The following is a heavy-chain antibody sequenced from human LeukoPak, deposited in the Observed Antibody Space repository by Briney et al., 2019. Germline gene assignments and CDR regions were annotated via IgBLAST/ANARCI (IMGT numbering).Heavy chain of an antibody. Sequence: SETLSLTCTVSGGSISSYYWSWIRQPPGKGLEWIGYIYYSGSTNYNPSLKSRVTTSVDTSKNQFSLKLSSVTAADTAVYYCARGADPYYYDSSGYYLDYWGQGTLVTVSS. D-gene: IGHD3-22*01. CDR1: GGSISSYY. J-gene: IGHJ4*02. V-gene: IGHV4-59*01. CDR2: IYYSGST. CDR3: ARGADPYYYDSSGYYLDY.